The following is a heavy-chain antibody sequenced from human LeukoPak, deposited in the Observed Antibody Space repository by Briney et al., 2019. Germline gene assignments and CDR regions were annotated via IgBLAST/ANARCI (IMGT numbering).Heavy chain of an antibody. D-gene: IGHD4-17*01. CDR3: ARSPYGDGYFDY. V-gene: IGHV3-21*01. J-gene: IGHJ4*02. CDR2: ISSSSSYI. CDR1: GFSFSNYW. Sequence: GGSLRLSCAASGFSFSNYWMSWVRQAPGKGLEWVSSISSSSSYIYYADSVKGRFTISRDNAKNSLYLQMNSLRAEDTAVYYCARSPYGDGYFDYWGQGTLVTVSS.